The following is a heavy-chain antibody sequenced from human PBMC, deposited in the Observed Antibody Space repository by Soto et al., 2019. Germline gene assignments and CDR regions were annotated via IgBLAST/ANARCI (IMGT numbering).Heavy chain of an antibody. CDR3: ARDPPDYYDSSGYFDFDY. CDR1: GFTFARYG. J-gene: IGHJ4*02. D-gene: IGHD3-22*01. CDR2: IGNDGTVT. Sequence: HPGGSLRLSCAGSGFTFARYGIHWVRQAPGKGMEWVAVIGNDGTVTYYADSVKGRFILSRDNSKTTVYLQMNSLRAEDTAVYYCARDPPDYYDSSGYFDFDYWGQGTPVTVSS. V-gene: IGHV3-33*08.